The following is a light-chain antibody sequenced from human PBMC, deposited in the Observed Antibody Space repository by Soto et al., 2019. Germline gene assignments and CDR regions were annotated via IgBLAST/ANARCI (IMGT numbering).Light chain of an antibody. J-gene: IGLJ3*02. V-gene: IGLV2-14*01. CDR3: SPYTSSSSWV. CDR1: SSDIGTYNY. CDR2: EVT. Sequence: QSALTQPASVSGSPGQSITISCTGTSSDIGTYNYVYWYQQHPGAAPKLIIYEVTNRPSGVSAHSSGSKSGNAASLTISGLQAADEADYYCSPYTSSSSWVLGGGTKLTVL.